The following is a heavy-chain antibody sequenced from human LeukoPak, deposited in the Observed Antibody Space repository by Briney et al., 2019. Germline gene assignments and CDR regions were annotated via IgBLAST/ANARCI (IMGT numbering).Heavy chain of an antibody. Sequence: GGSLRLSCEVSGYTLSHHWMTWVRQAPGKGLEWVANIRQDGGEQFYVDSVKGRFTISRDNAKNSVYLQMNSLRAEDTAVYYCVRDANYGSGRPDDALYFWGQGTMVTVSS. CDR3: VRDANYGSGRPDDALYF. V-gene: IGHV3-7*01. D-gene: IGHD3-10*01. J-gene: IGHJ3*01. CDR2: IRQDGGEQ. CDR1: GYTLSHHW.